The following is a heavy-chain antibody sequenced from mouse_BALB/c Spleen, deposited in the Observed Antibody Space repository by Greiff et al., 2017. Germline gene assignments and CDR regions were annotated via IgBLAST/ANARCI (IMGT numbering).Heavy chain of an antibody. V-gene: IGHV1-82*01. J-gene: IGHJ4*01. CDR2: IYPGDGDT. Sequence: QVQLQQSGPELVKPGASVKISCKASGYAFSSSWMNWVKQRPGQGLEWIGRIYPGDGDTNYNGKFKGKATLTADKSSSTAYMQLSSLTSVDSAVYFCARETGNYAMDYWGQGTSVTVSS. D-gene: IGHD4-1*01. CDR1: GYAFSSSW. CDR3: ARETGNYAMDY.